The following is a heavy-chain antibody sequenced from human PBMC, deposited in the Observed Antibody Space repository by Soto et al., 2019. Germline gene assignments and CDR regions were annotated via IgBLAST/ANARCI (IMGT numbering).Heavy chain of an antibody. Sequence: PSETLSLTCTVSGGSISGYYWSWIRQPPRKRLEWIGYIYYTGSTNYNPSLGSRVTISVDTSKNQFSLKLSSVTAADTAVYYCASLENSDYGDYYFDHWGQGTLVTVSS. CDR3: ASLENSDYGDYYFDH. J-gene: IGHJ4*02. CDR2: IYYTGST. CDR1: GGSISGYY. V-gene: IGHV4-59*08. D-gene: IGHD4-17*01.